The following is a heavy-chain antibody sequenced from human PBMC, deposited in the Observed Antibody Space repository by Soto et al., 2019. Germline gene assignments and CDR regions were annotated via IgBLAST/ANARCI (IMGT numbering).Heavy chain of an antibody. CDR1: GFTIGGYG. CDR2: ISEDGTVQ. Sequence: VQLVESGGGVVRPGGSLRLSCVASGFTIGGYGMHWVRQAPGRGLEWVAVISEDGTVQRYLDAVKGRFYISRDNLKNTLSLQMYRLSPEDTSVYFCARECQRGLHDFDIWGQGTVVTVS. D-gene: IGHD4-17*01. J-gene: IGHJ3*02. V-gene: IGHV3-30*03. CDR3: ARECQRGLHDFDI.